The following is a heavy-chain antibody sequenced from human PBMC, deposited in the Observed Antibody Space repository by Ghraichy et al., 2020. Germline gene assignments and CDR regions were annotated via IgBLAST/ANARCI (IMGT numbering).Heavy chain of an antibody. J-gene: IGHJ3*02. CDR3: AHMIRVRYSPGHDAFDI. V-gene: IGHV2-5*02. Sequence: SGPTLVKPTQTLTLTCTFSGFSLSTSGVGVGWIRQPPGKALEWLALIYWDDDKRYSPSLKSRLTITKDTSKNQVVLTMTNMDPVDTATYYCAHMIRVRYSPGHDAFDIWGQGTMVTVSS. CDR2: IYWDDDK. CDR1: GFSLSTSGVG. D-gene: IGHD3-9*01.